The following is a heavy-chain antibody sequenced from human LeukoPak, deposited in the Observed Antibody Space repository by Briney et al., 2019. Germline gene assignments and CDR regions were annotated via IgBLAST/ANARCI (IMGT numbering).Heavy chain of an antibody. J-gene: IGHJ4*02. CDR3: ARERGYFDY. D-gene: IGHD3-16*01. Sequence: GGSLRLSCAASGFTFSSYGMHWVRQAPGKGLEWVAVIWYDGSNKYYADSVKGRLTISRDNSKNTLYLQMDSLRAEDTAVYYCARERGYFDYWGQGTLVTVSS. V-gene: IGHV3-33*01. CDR1: GFTFSSYG. CDR2: IWYDGSNK.